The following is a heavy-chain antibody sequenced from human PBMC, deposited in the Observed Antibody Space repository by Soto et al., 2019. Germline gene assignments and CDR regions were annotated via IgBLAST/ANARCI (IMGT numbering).Heavy chain of an antibody. CDR3: ARWGLRWRTFDY. D-gene: IGHD4-17*01. J-gene: IGHJ4*02. V-gene: IGHV1-2*02. CDR2: INPNSGGT. CDR1: GYTFTGYY. Sequence: ASVKISCKASGYTFTGYYMHWVRQAPGQGLEWMGWINPNSGGTNYAQKFQGRVTMTTDTSISTAYMELSRLRSDDTAVYYCARWGLRWRTFDYRGKGTLVTVSS.